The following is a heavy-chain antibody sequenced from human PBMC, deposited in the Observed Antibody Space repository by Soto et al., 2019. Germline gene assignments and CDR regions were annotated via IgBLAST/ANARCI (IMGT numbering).Heavy chain of an antibody. V-gene: IGHV3-23*01. CDR2: IIAIGIST. Sequence: EVHLLESGGGLLQPGGSLRLSCAASGFTFSSYAITFVRQAPGKVLEWVSAIIAIGISTYYADSVKGRFNISRDNSKNTLYLQMNSLRAEDTAVYYCAKGRYYYASGSGDVWGQGTTVTVSS. CDR1: GFTFSSYA. J-gene: IGHJ6*02. CDR3: AKGRYYYASGSGDV. D-gene: IGHD3-10*01.